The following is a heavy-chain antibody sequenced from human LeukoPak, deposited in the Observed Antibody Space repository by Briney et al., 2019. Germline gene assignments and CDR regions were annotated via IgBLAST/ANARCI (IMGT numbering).Heavy chain of an antibody. V-gene: IGHV3-7*01. Sequence: GGSLRLSCAASGFTFSSYWMSWVRQAPGKGLEWVANIKQDGSEKYYVDSVKGRFTISRDNAKNSLYLQMNSLRAEDTAVYYCASSGPTWDYYYYMDVWGKGTTVTISS. J-gene: IGHJ6*03. D-gene: IGHD6-19*01. CDR3: ASSGPTWDYYYYMDV. CDR1: GFTFSSYW. CDR2: IKQDGSEK.